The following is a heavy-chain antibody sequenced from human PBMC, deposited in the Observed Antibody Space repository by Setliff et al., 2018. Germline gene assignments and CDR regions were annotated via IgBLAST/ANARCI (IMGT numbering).Heavy chain of an antibody. D-gene: IGHD3-3*01. J-gene: IGHJ4*02. Sequence: GASVKVSCKTSGYTFINYGLSWMRQAPGQGLEWMGWISGYNGNTDYAQNLQGRVTMTIDTSTSTAYMELRSLRSDDTAVYHCARVPRLEWLLPTFDSWGQGTLVTVSS. V-gene: IGHV1-18*01. CDR2: ISGYNGNT. CDR3: ARVPRLEWLLPTFDS. CDR1: GYTFINYG.